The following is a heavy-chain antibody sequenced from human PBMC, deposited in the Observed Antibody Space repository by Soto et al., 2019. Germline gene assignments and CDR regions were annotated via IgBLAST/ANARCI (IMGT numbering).Heavy chain of an antibody. CDR2: IYYSGST. D-gene: IGHD4-17*01. CDR3: ARDLRLTTVVTFFDY. J-gene: IGHJ4*01. CDR1: GGSVSSGSYY. V-gene: IGHV4-61*01. Sequence: PSETLSLTCTVSGGSVSSGSYYWSWIRQPPGKGLEWIGYIYYSGSTNYNPSLKSRVTISVDTSKNQFSLKLSSVTAADTAVYYCARDLRLTTVVTFFDYWGHGTLVTVSS.